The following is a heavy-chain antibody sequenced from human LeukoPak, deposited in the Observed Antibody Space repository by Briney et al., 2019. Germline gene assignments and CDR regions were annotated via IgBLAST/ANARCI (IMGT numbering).Heavy chain of an antibody. Sequence: GGSLRLSCAASGFTFTTLWMNWVRQAPGKGLEWVSYISGSGIKHYSDSVKGRFTISRDNAKNSLYLQMNSLRVEDTAVYYCAREDTGVAFDIWGQGTTVTV. J-gene: IGHJ3*02. CDR1: GFTFTTLW. CDR3: AREDTGVAFDI. CDR2: ISGSGIK. D-gene: IGHD2-8*01. V-gene: IGHV3-48*04.